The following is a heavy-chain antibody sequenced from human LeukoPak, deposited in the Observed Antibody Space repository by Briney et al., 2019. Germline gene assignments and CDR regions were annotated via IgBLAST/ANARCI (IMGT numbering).Heavy chain of an antibody. CDR3: AKILVPGYAFDI. CDR2: ISGSGGGT. CDR1: GFTFSSYA. Sequence: GGSLRLSCAASGFTFSSYAMSWVRQAPGKGLEWVSAISGSGGGTYYADSVKGRFTISRDNSKNTLYLQMNSLRAEDTAVYYCAKILVPGYAFDIWGQGTMVTVSS. V-gene: IGHV3-23*01. D-gene: IGHD6-6*01. J-gene: IGHJ3*02.